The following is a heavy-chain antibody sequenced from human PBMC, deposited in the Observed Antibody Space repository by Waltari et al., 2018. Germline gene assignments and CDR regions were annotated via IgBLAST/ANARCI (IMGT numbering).Heavy chain of an antibody. CDR2: IYTSGST. V-gene: IGHV4-61*09. J-gene: IGHJ4*02. CDR3: AAATGGGVAATDFDY. Sequence: QVQLQESGPGLVKPSQTLSLTCTVSGGSISSGSYYWSWIRPPAGKGLEWIGYIYTSGSTNYNPSLKSRVTISVDTSKNQFSLKLSSVTAADTAVYYCAAATGGGVAATDFDYWGQGTLVTVSS. D-gene: IGHD2-15*01. CDR1: GGSISSGSYY.